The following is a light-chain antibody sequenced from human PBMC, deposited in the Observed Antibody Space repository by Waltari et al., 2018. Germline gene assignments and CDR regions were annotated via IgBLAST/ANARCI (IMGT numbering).Light chain of an antibody. CDR3: AAWDDSLNGHVV. V-gene: IGLV2-8*01. J-gene: IGLJ2*01. CDR1: SSDVGGYNY. Sequence: QSALTQPPSASGSPGQSVTISCTGTSSDVGGYNYVSWYQQHPGKAPKLMIYEVSKRPPGVPDRCSGSKSGNTASLTVSGLQAEDEADYYCAAWDDSLNGHVVFGGGTKLTVL. CDR2: EVS.